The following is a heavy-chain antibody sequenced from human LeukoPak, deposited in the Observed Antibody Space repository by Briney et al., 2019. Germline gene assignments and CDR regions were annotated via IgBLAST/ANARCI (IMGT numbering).Heavy chain of an antibody. CDR1: GGSISSYY. D-gene: IGHD3-10*01. Sequence: PSETLSLTCTVSGGSISSYYWSWIRQPPGKGLEWIGYIYYSGSTNYNPSLKSRVTISVDTSKNQFSLKLSSVTAADTAVYYCARDRTAYYGSKNWFDPWGQGTLVTVSS. J-gene: IGHJ5*02. CDR3: ARDRTAYYGSKNWFDP. CDR2: IYYSGST. V-gene: IGHV4-59*01.